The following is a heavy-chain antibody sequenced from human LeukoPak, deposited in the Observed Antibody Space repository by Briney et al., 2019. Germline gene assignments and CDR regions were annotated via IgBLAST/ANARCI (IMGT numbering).Heavy chain of an antibody. V-gene: IGHV3-30-3*01. CDR2: ISYDGSNK. Sequence: PGGSLRLSCAASGFTFSSYAMHWVRQAPGKGLEWVAVISYDGSNKYYADSVKGRFTISRDNSKNTLYLQMNSLRAEDTAVYYCARGTRGYCSSTSCYFGYWGQGTLVTVSS. J-gene: IGHJ4*02. CDR1: GFTFSSYA. D-gene: IGHD2-2*01. CDR3: ARGTRGYCSSTSCYFGY.